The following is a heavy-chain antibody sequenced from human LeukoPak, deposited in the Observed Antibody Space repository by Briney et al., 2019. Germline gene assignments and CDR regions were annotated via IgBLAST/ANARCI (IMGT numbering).Heavy chain of an antibody. V-gene: IGHV3-30*02. CDR1: GFTFSSYG. Sequence: PGGSLRLSCAAYGFTFSSYGMHWVRQAPGKGLEWVAFIRYDGSNKYYADSVKGRFTISRDNSKNTLYLQMNSLRAEDTAVYYCAKDRVGATYYFDYWGQGTLVTVSS. CDR3: AKDRVGATYYFDY. J-gene: IGHJ4*02. CDR2: IRYDGSNK. D-gene: IGHD1-26*01.